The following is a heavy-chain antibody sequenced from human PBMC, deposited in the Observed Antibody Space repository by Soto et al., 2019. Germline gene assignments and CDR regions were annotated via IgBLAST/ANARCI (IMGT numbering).Heavy chain of an antibody. CDR2: IKQDGSEK. V-gene: IGHV3-7*01. D-gene: IGHD6-13*01. J-gene: IGHJ6*03. CDR1: GFTFSSYW. CDR3: ARLGYSSSWLYYYYYYMDV. Sequence: GGSLRLSCAASGFTFSSYWMSWVRQAPGKGLEWVANIKQDGSEKYYVDSVKGRFTISRDNAKNSLYLQMNSLRAEDTAVYYCARLGYSSSWLYYYYYYMDVWGKGTTVTVSS.